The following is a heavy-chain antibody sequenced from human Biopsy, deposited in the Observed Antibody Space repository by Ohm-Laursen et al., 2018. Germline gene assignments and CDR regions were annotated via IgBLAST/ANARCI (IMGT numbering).Heavy chain of an antibody. D-gene: IGHD6-6*01. Sequence: GSSVKVPCKASGYSSSTYDVNWVRQARGQGLEWMGWMIPSSGKTGYAQRFQGRVTLTMNTSISTAYMELSGLRSEDTAVYFCARGYSRRVSIFEASIYWFDTWGQGTLVTVSS. CDR2: MIPSSGKT. V-gene: IGHV1-8*01. J-gene: IGHJ5*02. CDR3: ARGYSRRVSIFEASIYWFDT. CDR1: GYSSSTYD.